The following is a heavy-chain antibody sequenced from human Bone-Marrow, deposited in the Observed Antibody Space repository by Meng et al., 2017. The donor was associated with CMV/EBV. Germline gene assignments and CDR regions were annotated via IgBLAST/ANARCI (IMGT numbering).Heavy chain of an antibody. CDR3: ARGGYQLLSIASSGFDP. CDR1: GYTFTSYY. D-gene: IGHD2-2*01. J-gene: IGHJ5*02. Sequence: ASVKVSCKASGYTFTSYYMHWVRQAPGQGLEWMGLINPSGGSTSYAQKFQGRVTMTRDTSTSTVYMELSSLRSEDTAVYYCARGGYQLLSIASSGFDPWGQGTLVTVSS. V-gene: IGHV1-46*01. CDR2: INPSGGST.